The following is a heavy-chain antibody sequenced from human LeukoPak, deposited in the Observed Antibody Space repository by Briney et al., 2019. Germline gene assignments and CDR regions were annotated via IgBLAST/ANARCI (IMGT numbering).Heavy chain of an antibody. V-gene: IGHV4-30-2*01. CDR1: GGSISSGGYS. CDR2: IYHSGST. J-gene: IGHJ3*02. D-gene: IGHD1-26*01. Sequence: KPSQTLSLTCAVSGGSISSGGYSWSWIRQPPGKGLEWIGYIYHSGSTYHNPSLKSRVTISVDRSKNQFSLKLSSVTAADTAVYYCARSSGAFDIWGQGTMVTVSS. CDR3: ARSSGAFDI.